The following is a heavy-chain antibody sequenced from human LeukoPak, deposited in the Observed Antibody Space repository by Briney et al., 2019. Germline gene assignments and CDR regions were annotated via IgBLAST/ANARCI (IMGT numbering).Heavy chain of an antibody. J-gene: IGHJ4*02. CDR1: GFNFRAYG. D-gene: IGHD3-10*01. V-gene: IGHV3-64*01. Sequence: GGSLRLSCAASGFNFRAYGMHWVRQATGQGLEYVAAISADGGTTWHSNSVNGRFTISRDTSKNTLYLQMGRLKTEDTALYYCARGRGGPPFDYWGQGILVTVSS. CDR2: ISADGGTT. CDR3: ARGRGGPPFDY.